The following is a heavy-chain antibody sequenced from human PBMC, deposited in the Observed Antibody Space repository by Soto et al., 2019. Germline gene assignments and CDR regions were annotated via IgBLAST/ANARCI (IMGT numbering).Heavy chain of an antibody. CDR1: GYSFTSSW. J-gene: IGHJ3*02. Sequence: GESLKISCKGSGYSFTSSWISWVRQMPGKGLEWMGRIDPSDSYSNYSPSFQGHVTISADKSISTAYLQWSSLKASDTAMYFCARHRDSSSVHDAFDIWGQGTMVTVSS. V-gene: IGHV5-10-1*01. CDR3: ARHRDSSSVHDAFDI. D-gene: IGHD6-6*01. CDR2: IDPSDSYS.